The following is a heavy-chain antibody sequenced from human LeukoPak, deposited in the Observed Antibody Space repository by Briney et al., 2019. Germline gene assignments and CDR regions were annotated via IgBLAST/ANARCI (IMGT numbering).Heavy chain of an antibody. CDR3: ARDRAGEYSSGWFNWFDP. Sequence: PSETLSLTCTVSGGSISSSSYYWGWIRQPPGKGPEWIGSIYYSGSTYYNPSLKSRVTISVDTSKNQFSLKLSSVTAADTAVYYCARDRAGEYSSGWFNWFDPWGQGTLVTVSS. V-gene: IGHV4-39*07. J-gene: IGHJ5*02. CDR2: IYYSGST. D-gene: IGHD6-19*01. CDR1: GGSISSSSYY.